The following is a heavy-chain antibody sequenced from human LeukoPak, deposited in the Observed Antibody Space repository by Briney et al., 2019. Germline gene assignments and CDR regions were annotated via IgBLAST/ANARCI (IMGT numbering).Heavy chain of an antibody. CDR1: GYTFTGYY. CDR3: ATLPHCSSTSCYPLVDY. D-gene: IGHD2-2*01. Sequence: ASVNVSCKASGYTFTGYYMHWVRQAPGQGLEWMGRINPNSGGTNYAQKFQGRVTMTRDTSISTAYMELSRLRSDDTAVYYCATLPHCSSTSCYPLVDYWGQGTLVTVSS. V-gene: IGHV1-2*06. CDR2: INPNSGGT. J-gene: IGHJ4*02.